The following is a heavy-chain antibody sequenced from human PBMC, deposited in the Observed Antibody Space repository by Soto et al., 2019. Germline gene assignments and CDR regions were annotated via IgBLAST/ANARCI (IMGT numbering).Heavy chain of an antibody. D-gene: IGHD6-19*01. Sequence: EVQLLESGGGLVQPGGSLRLSWTASGFNFSSYGMNCVRQAPGKWLEWVSATGDGGTYYADSVRGRLTISSDDSKNALFLQVNTLTAEDTAVYYCARGISGWGVDYWGQGTLVTVSS. CDR1: GFNFSSYG. V-gene: IGHV3-23*01. CDR3: ARGISGWGVDY. J-gene: IGHJ4*02. CDR2: TGDGGT.